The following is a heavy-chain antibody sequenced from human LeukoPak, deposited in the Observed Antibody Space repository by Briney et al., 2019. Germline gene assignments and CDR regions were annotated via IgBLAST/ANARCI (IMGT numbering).Heavy chain of an antibody. CDR3: ASANYYYYYYMDV. V-gene: IGHV4-59*01. CDR2: IYYSGST. Sequence: SETLSLTCTVSGGSISNYYWSWIRQPPGKGLEWIGYIYYSGSTNYNPSLKSRVTISVDTSKNQFSLKLSSVTAADTAVYYCASANYYYYYYMDVWGKGTTVTVSS. CDR1: GGSISNYY. J-gene: IGHJ6*03.